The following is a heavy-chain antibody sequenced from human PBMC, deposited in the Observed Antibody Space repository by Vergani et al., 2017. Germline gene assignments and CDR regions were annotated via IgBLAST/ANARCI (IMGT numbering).Heavy chain of an antibody. V-gene: IGHV5-51*01. CDR2: IYPVDSDT. J-gene: IGHJ4*02. CDR3: ASGGAAFGDCFDK. D-gene: IGHD3-10*01. Sequence: EVQLVQSGAEVKKPGESLQISCKGSGYTFASHWIGWVRQMPGKGLEWMGVIYPVDSDTRYGQSFRGHVTISVDKSTSTVSLQWSSLEASNTAIYYCASGGAAFGDCFDKWGQGTLVTVSS. CDR1: GYTFASHW.